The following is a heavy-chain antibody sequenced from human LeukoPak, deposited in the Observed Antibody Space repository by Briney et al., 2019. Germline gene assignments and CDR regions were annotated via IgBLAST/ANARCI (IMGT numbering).Heavy chain of an antibody. CDR2: IYYSVST. D-gene: IGHD1-26*01. CDR1: GGSISSSSYY. Sequence: SETLSLTCTVSGGSISSSSYYWGWIRQPPGKGLEWIGSIYYSVSTYYNPSLKSRVTISVDTSKNQFSLKLSSVTAADTAVYYCARHEVGAMWNYWGQGTLVTVSS. CDR3: ARHEVGAMWNY. J-gene: IGHJ4*02. V-gene: IGHV4-39*01.